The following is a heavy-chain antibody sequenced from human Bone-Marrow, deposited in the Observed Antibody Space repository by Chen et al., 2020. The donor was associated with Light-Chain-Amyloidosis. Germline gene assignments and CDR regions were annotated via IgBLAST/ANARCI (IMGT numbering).Heavy chain of an antibody. J-gene: IGHJ4*02. D-gene: IGHD4-17*01. CDR3: AHLRPPRGDYGDAGDY. CDR2: IIPLFRIT. V-gene: IGHV1-69*17. CDR1: GGTFSDFG. Sequence: QVQLVQSGAEVKKPGSSVKVSCKASGGTFSDFGFGWGWVRQAPGQGREWMGGIIPLFRITKYAKNFQGRVSITADKFTNTVYMELSSLRSEDTAVYYCAHLRPPRGDYGDAGDYWGQGTQVTVSS.